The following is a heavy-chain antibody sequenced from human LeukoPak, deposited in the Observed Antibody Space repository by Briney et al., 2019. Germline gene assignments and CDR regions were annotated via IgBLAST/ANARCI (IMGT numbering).Heavy chain of an antibody. Sequence: KASETLSLTCAVYGWSFSGYYWSWIRQPPGKGLEWIGRIYTSGSTDYNPSLKSRVTISVDTTKNQFSLKLSSVTAADTAVYYCARGRHCTNGVCYRNYYYYMDVWGKGTTVTVSS. V-gene: IGHV4-34*01. CDR3: ARGRHCTNGVCYRNYYYYMDV. J-gene: IGHJ6*03. CDR1: GWSFSGYY. D-gene: IGHD2-8*01. CDR2: IYTSGST.